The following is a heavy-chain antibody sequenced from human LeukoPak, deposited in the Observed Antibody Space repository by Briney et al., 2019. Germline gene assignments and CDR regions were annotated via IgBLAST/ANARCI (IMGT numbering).Heavy chain of an antibody. Sequence: ASVTVSCKASGYTFTGYFMHWVRQAPGQGLEWMGWINPNSGGTNYAQKFQGRVTMTRDTSISTAYMELSRLRSDDTAVYYCARDLSGQQLGMDVWGQETTVTVSS. D-gene: IGHD6-13*01. J-gene: IGHJ6*02. CDR1: GYTFTGYF. CDR3: ARDLSGQQLGMDV. V-gene: IGHV1-2*02. CDR2: INPNSGGT.